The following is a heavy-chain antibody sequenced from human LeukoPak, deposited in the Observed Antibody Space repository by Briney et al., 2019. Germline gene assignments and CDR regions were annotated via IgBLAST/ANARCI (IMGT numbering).Heavy chain of an antibody. J-gene: IGHJ4*02. D-gene: IGHD3-10*01. CDR1: GGSISSSSYY. CDR3: AVWFGESHFVY. V-gene: IGHV4-39*01. CDR2: IYYSGST. Sequence: SETLSLTCTVSGGSISSSSYYWGWIRQPPGKGLEWIGSIYYSGSTYYNPSLKSRVTISADTSKNQFSLKLSSVTAADTAVYYCAVWFGESHFVYWGQGTLVTVSS.